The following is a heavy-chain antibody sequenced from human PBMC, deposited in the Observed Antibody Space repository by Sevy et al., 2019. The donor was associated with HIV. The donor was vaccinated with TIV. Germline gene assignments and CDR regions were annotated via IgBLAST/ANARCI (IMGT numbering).Heavy chain of an antibody. CDR2: ISAYSGDT. V-gene: IGHV1-18*01. J-gene: IGHJ4*01. D-gene: IGHD2-2*01. CDR1: GYTFKTYG. Sequence: ASVKVSCKTFGYTFKTYGISWVRQAPGQGLEWMGWISAYSGDTNFAQKFQGRVTMTTDTSTSTAYMERSSLRSDDTAVCFCARDKPQGVVIIPGSMWGGVDYWGQGTVVTVSS. CDR3: ARDKPQGVVIIPGSMWGGVDY.